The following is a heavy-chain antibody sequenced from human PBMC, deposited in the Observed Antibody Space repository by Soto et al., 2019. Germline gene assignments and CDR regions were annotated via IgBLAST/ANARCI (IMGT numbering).Heavy chain of an antibody. CDR2: IDPKDGAT. CDR1: GYTPNEFY. J-gene: IGHJ3*02. D-gene: IGHD3-3*01. Sequence: ASVKVSCKVSGYTPNEFYMLWVRQAPGKGLEWMGGIDPKDGATNYAQKFQGWVTMTRDTSISTAYMELSRLRSDDTAVYYCARATQNYDFWSGYYNHAFDIWGQGTMVTVSS. V-gene: IGHV1-2*04. CDR3: ARATQNYDFWSGYYNHAFDI.